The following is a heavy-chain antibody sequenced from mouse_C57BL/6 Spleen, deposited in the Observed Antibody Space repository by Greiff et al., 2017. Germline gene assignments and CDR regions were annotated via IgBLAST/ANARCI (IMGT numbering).Heavy chain of an antibody. J-gene: IGHJ4*01. D-gene: IGHD1-1*01. CDR1: GYAFTNYL. CDR2: INPGSGGT. CDR3: ARDDCYGYAMDY. V-gene: IGHV1-54*01. Sequence: QVQLQQSGAELVRPGTSVKVSCKASGYAFTNYLIEWVKQRPGQGLEWIGLINPGSGGTNYNEKFKSKATLTADKSYSTAYMHLSSLTSEDSAVYFCARDDCYGYAMDYWGQGTSVTVSS.